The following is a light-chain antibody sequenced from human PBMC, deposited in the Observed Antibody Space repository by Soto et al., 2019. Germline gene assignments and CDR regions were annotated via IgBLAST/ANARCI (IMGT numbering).Light chain of an antibody. Sequence: DIQITQAPSSLSASVRDGVAITCRASQSISNYLNWYQQKPGKAPKLLIYAASSLQSGVPSRFSGSGSGTDFTLTISSLQPEDFATYYCQQSYSTPITFGQGTRLEIK. CDR3: QQSYSTPIT. J-gene: IGKJ5*01. V-gene: IGKV1-39*01. CDR2: AAS. CDR1: QSISNY.